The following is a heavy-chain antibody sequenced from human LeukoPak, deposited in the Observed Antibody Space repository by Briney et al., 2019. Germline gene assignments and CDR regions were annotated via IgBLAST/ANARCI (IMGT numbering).Heavy chain of an antibody. J-gene: IGHJ4*02. CDR2: ISYDGSNK. CDR3: ARGHEYSSTSRSDY. D-gene: IGHD6-6*01. V-gene: IGHV3-30-3*01. CDR1: GFTFSSYA. Sequence: GGSLRLSCAASGFTFSSYAMHWVRQAPGKGLEWVAVISYDGSNKYYADSVKGRFTISRDNSKNTLYLQMNSLRAEDTAVYYCARGHEYSSTSRSDYWGQGTLVIVSS.